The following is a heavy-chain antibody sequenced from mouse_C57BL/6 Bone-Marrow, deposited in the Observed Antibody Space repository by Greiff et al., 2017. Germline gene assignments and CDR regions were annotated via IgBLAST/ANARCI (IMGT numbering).Heavy chain of an antibody. CDR2: IRNKANGYTT. V-gene: IGHV7-3*01. CDR1: GFTFTDYY. J-gene: IGHJ1*03. CDR3: ANYYAGSSHWYFDV. Sequence: EVMLVESGGGLVQPGGSLSLSCAASGFTFTDYYMSWVRQPPGKALEWLGFIRNKANGYTTEYSASVKGRFTISRDNSQSILYLQMHTLRAEDSATYYCANYYAGSSHWYFDVWGTGTTVTVSS. D-gene: IGHD1-1*01.